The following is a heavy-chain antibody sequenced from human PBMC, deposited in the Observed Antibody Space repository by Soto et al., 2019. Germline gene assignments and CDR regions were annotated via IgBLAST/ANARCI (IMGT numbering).Heavy chain of an antibody. V-gene: IGHV4-39*01. D-gene: IGHD2-15*01. Sequence: SETLSLTCTVSGGSISSSSYYWGWIRQPPGKGLEWIGSIYYSGSTYYNPSLKSRVTISVDTSKNQFSLKLSSVTAADTAVYYCARHVEIRDCSGGSCYFGWFDPWGQGTLVTVSS. CDR3: ARHVEIRDCSGGSCYFGWFDP. J-gene: IGHJ5*02. CDR2: IYYSGST. CDR1: GGSISSSSYY.